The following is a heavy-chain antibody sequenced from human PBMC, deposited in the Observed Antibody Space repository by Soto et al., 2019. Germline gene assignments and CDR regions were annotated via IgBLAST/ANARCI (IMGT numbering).Heavy chain of an antibody. CDR2: INPNSGGT. CDR3: AREEFYYYDSGDAFDI. J-gene: IGHJ3*02. CDR1: GYTFTGYY. D-gene: IGHD3-22*01. V-gene: IGHV1-2*02. Sequence: ASVKVSCKASGYTFTGYYMHWARQAPGQGLEWMGWINPNSGGTNYAQKFQGRVTMTRDTSISTAYMELSRLRSDDTAVYYCAREEFYYYDSGDAFDIWGQGTMVTVSS.